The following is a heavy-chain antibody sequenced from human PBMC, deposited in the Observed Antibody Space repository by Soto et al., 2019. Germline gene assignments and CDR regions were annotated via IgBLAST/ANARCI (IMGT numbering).Heavy chain of an antibody. CDR1: GFTFSSYA. V-gene: IGHV3-30-3*01. J-gene: IGHJ4*02. CDR2: ISYAGSNK. D-gene: IGHD1-26*01. Sequence: GGSLRLSCAASGFTFSSYAMHWVRQAPGKGLEWVAVISYAGSNKYYADSVKGRFTISRDNSKNTLYLQMNSLTAEDTAVYYCATLAVGAMYYFDYWGQGTLVTVSS. CDR3: ATLAVGAMYYFDY.